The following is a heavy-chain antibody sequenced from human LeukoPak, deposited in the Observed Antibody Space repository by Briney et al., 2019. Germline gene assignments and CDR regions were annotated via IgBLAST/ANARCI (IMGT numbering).Heavy chain of an antibody. Sequence: PGGSLRLSCAASGFTFSSLWMSGVRQAPGGGPEWVANINQDGGTKYYVASVKGRFTISRDNAKNSLSRQMSSLRAEDTAVYYCTKDRQGPNQYHMDVWGKGTTVTVSS. J-gene: IGHJ6*03. V-gene: IGHV3-7*01. CDR3: TKDRQGPNQYHMDV. CDR2: INQDGGTK. CDR1: GFTFSSLW.